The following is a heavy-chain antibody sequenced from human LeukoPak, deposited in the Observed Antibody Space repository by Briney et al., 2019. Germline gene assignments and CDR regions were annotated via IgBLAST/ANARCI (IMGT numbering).Heavy chain of an antibody. D-gene: IGHD3-10*01. CDR3: GGTMVRGDPLLEGIDP. CDR1: GFTFSSYE. V-gene: IGHV3-48*03. CDR2: ISTRGTTI. J-gene: IGHJ5*02. Sequence: PGGSLRLSCAASGFTFSSYEMNWVRQAPGKGLEWVSYISTRGTTIYYADSVKGRFTISRDNAKNSLYLQMNSLRAEDTAVYYCGGTMVRGDPLLEGIDPWGQGTLVTVSS.